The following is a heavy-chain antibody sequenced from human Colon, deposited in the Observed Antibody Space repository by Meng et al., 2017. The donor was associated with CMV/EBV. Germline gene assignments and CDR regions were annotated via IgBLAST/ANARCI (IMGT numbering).Heavy chain of an antibody. CDR3: ARHRSDCSTTSCHQRGYYFDY. CDR2: TYYSGST. V-gene: IGHV4-61*01. Sequence: SATLSLTCTVSGYSISSGYYWSWIRQPPGKGLEWIGNTYYSGSTNYNPSLKSRVTISVDTSKNQFSLKLSSVSAADTAVYFCARHRSDCSTTSCHQRGYYFDYWGQGTLVTVSS. CDR1: GYSISSGYY. J-gene: IGHJ4*02. D-gene: IGHD2-2*01.